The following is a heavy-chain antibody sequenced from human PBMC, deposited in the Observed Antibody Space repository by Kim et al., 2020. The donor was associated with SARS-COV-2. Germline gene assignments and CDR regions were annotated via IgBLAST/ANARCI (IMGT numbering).Heavy chain of an antibody. J-gene: IGHJ3*02. CDR2: IYYSGST. CDR1: GGSISSGGYY. V-gene: IGHV4-31*03. Sequence: SETLSLTCTVSGGSISSGGYYWSWIRQHPGKGLEWIGYIYYSGSTYYNPSLKSRVTISVDTSKNQFSLKLSSVTAADTAVYYCARDSRSYGRRGGAFDIWGQGTMVTVSS. CDR3: ARDSRSYGRRGGAFDI. D-gene: IGHD5-18*01.